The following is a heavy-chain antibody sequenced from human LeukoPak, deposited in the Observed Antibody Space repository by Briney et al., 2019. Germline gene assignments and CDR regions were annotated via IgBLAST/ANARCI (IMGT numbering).Heavy chain of an antibody. D-gene: IGHD3-22*01. V-gene: IGHV1-24*01. CDR1: GYTLTELS. Sequence: GASVKVSCKVSGYTLTELSMHWVRQAPGKGLEWMGGFDPEDGETIYAQKFQGRVTMTEDTSTDTAYMELSSLRSEDTAVYYCARHLYYYDSSGYSGMDVWGQGTTVTVSS. CDR3: ARHLYYYDSSGYSGMDV. CDR2: FDPEDGET. J-gene: IGHJ6*02.